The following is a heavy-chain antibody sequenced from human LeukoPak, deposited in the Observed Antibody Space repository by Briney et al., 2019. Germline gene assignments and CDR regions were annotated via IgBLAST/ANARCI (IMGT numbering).Heavy chain of an antibody. CDR3: ASAPFDWFFSGRDY. V-gene: IGHV3-23*01. J-gene: IGHJ4*02. Sequence: PGGSLRLSCTASGFTFSSYAMSWVRQAPGKGLEWVSAISGSGGSTYYADSVKGRFTISRDNSKNTLYLQMNSLRAEDTAVYYCASAPFDWFFSGRDYWGQGTLVTVSS. D-gene: IGHD3-9*01. CDR2: ISGSGGST. CDR1: GFTFSSYA.